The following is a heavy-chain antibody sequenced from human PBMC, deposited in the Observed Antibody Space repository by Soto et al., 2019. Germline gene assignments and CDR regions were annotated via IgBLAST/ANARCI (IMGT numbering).Heavy chain of an antibody. V-gene: IGHV3-9*01. Sequence: GGSLRLSCAASGFTFDGYAMHWVRQAPGKGLEWVSGISWNSGSIGYADSVKGRFTISRDNAKNSLYLQMNSLRAEDTALYYCAKDIAAAGAYYYYGMDVWGQGTTVTVSS. CDR1: GFTFDGYA. CDR2: ISWNSGSI. J-gene: IGHJ6*02. D-gene: IGHD6-13*01. CDR3: AKDIAAAGAYYYYGMDV.